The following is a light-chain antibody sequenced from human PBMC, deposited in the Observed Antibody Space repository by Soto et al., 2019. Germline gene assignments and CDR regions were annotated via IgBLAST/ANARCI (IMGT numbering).Light chain of an antibody. CDR2: AAP. CDR3: QQYSSAPYT. Sequence: DIQMTQSPSSLSASVGARVTITCRASQGISNDLAWYQQKPGKAPKLLIYAAPTSQSGVPSRFSGSGSGTDFTLSISSLQPEDVTTYYCQQYSSAPYTFGQGTKLEIK. J-gene: IGKJ2*01. V-gene: IGKV1-27*01. CDR1: QGISND.